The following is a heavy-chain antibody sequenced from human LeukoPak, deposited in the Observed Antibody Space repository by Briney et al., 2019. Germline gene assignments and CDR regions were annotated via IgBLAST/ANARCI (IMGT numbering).Heavy chain of an antibody. CDR2: ISAYKGDT. CDR3: ATEYLPVCNSGNYFDY. D-gene: IGHD2/OR15-2a*01. V-gene: IGHV1-18*01. J-gene: IGHJ4*02. CDR1: RSAFTNYG. Sequence: ASVKVSCKSSRSAFTNYGIAWVRQAPGQGLEWMGWISAYKGDTKYAQKFQGRVTMSTDTYTTTAYMELRSLISEDTAVYYCATEYLPVCNSGNYFDYWGQGTLVTVSS.